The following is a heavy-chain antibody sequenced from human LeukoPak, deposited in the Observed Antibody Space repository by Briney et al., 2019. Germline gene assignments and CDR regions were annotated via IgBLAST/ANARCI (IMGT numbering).Heavy chain of an antibody. D-gene: IGHD3-9*01. CDR3: ARGEYYDIFASRYYFDY. J-gene: IGHJ4*02. Sequence: GGSLRLSCAASGFTFSTYSMNWVRQAPGKGLGWVSYISSSSSTIYYADSVKGRFTISRDNAKNSLYLRMNSLRAEDTAVYYCARGEYYDIFASRYYFDYWGQGTLVTVSS. CDR2: ISSSSSTI. V-gene: IGHV3-48*01. CDR1: GFTFSTYS.